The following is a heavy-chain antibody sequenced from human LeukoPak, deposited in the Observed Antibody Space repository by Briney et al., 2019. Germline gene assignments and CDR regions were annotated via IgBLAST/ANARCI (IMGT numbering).Heavy chain of an antibody. V-gene: IGHV4-61*02. D-gene: IGHD3-22*01. J-gene: IGHJ4*02. Sequence: SETLSLTCTVSGGSISSGSYYWSWIRQPAGKGLEWIGRIYTSGSTNYNPSLKSRVTISVDTSKNQFSLKLSSVTAADTAVYYCARETDTYYYDSSYLDYWGQGTLVTVSS. CDR3: ARETDTYYYDSSYLDY. CDR1: GGSISSGSYY. CDR2: IYTSGST.